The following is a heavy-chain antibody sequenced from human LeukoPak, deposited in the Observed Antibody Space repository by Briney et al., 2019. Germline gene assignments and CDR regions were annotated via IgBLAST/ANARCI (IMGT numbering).Heavy chain of an antibody. J-gene: IGHJ4*02. V-gene: IGHV4-59*01. CDR2: IHYSGST. D-gene: IGHD2-8*01. CDR3: AGSLGYCTSNVCYLKY. CDR1: GGSISSYY. Sequence: PSETLSLTCTVSGGSISSYYWSWIRQPPGKGLEWIGYIHYSGSTYYNPSLTSRVTISVDTSKNQFSLRLSSVTAADTAVYYCAGSLGYCTSNVCYLKYWGQGTLVTVSS.